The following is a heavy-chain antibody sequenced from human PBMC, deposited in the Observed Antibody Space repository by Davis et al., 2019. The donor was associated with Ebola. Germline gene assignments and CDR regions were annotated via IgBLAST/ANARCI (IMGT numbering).Heavy chain of an antibody. CDR3: ARIRVMATINPYGMDV. J-gene: IGHJ6*02. CDR1: AFTFDNYG. Sequence: GGSLRLSCAASAFTFDNYGMSWVRQAPGKGLEWVSSVGGSGYNTYYSNSVKGRFTISRDNSRNTVYLQMNSLRVEDTAVYYCARIRVMATINPYGMDVWGQGTTVTVSS. CDR2: VGGSGYNT. V-gene: IGHV3-23*01. D-gene: IGHD5-24*01.